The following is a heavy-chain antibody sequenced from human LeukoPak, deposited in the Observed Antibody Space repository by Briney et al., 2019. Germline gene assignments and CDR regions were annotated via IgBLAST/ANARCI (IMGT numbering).Heavy chain of an antibody. CDR1: GGSISSYY. D-gene: IGHD6-6*01. J-gene: IGHJ6*03. CDR2: IYYSGST. CDR3: ARAVGSSSSCEPNCYYYYYMDL. Sequence: SETLSLTCTVSGGSISSYYWSWIRQPPGKGLEWIGYIYYSGSTNYNPSLKSRVTISVDTSKNQFSLKLSSVTAADTAVYYCARAVGSSSSCEPNCYYYYYMDLWGKGTTVTVSS. V-gene: IGHV4-59*01.